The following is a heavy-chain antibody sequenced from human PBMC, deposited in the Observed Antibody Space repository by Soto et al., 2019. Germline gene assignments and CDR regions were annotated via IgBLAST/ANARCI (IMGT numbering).Heavy chain of an antibody. V-gene: IGHV3-23*01. J-gene: IGHJ5*02. CDR2: ISGSGFKK. Sequence: GSLRLSCAASGFIFENFGMSWVRQAPGKGLEWISSISGSGFKKYYADSVKGRFTISRDNSKSTVYLELNNLSAEDTAVYHCAKNQGVELVPLATVDWFDPWGQGSVVTVSS. D-gene: IGHD1-26*01. CDR3: AKNQGVELVPLATVDWFDP. CDR1: GFIFENFG.